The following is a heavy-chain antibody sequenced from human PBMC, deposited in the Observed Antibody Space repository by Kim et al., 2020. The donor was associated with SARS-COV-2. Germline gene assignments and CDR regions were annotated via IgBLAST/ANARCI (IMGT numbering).Heavy chain of an antibody. CDR2: IHSGGSST. V-gene: IGHV3-23*03. CDR1: GFTFSSYA. CDR3: AKEGYSFAHFDH. D-gene: IGHD5-18*01. Sequence: GGSLRLSCAASGFTFSSYAMSWVRQAPGKGLAWVSVIHSGGSSTYYADSVMGRFTISRDNSKNTVYLQMNSLGAEDTAVYYCAKEGYSFAHFDHWGQGTLVTVAS. J-gene: IGHJ4*02.